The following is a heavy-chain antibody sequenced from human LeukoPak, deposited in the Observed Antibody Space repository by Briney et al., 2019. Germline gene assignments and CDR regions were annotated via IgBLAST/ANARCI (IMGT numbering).Heavy chain of an antibody. V-gene: IGHV3-23*01. Sequence: GGSLRLSCAASGFTFSSHAMSWVRQAPGKGLEWVSVISNSGGSTYYADSVKGRFTISRDNSKNTLYLQMNSLRAEDAAVYYCANRGKYCSSTSCLGSAQVDYWGQGTLVTVSS. CDR1: GFTFSSHA. CDR3: ANRGKYCSSTSCLGSAQVDY. J-gene: IGHJ4*02. CDR2: ISNSGGST. D-gene: IGHD2-2*01.